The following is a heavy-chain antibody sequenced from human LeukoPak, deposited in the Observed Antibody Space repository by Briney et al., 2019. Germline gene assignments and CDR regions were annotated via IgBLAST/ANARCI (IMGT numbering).Heavy chain of an antibody. CDR3: ARIKTACISTSCYPRYYYYMDV. J-gene: IGHJ6*03. Sequence: SETLSLTCTVSGGSISSGSYYWSWIRQPAGKGLEWIGRIYTSGSTNYNPSLKSRVTISVDTSKNQFSLKLSSVTAADTAVYYCARIKTACISTSCYPRYYYYMDVWGKGTTVTVS. CDR2: IYTSGST. CDR1: GGSISSGSYY. D-gene: IGHD2-2*01. V-gene: IGHV4-61*02.